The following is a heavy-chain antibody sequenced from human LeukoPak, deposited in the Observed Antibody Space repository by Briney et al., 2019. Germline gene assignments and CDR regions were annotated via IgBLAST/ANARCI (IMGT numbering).Heavy chain of an antibody. V-gene: IGHV3-30*03. J-gene: IGHJ4*02. Sequence: PGGSLRLSCAASGFTFSSYGMHWVRQAPGKGLEWVAVISYDGSNKYYADSVKGRFTISRDNSKNTLYLQMNSLRAEDTAVYYCALMPELRYFDWLLHLPSGYWGQGTLVTVSS. CDR1: GFTFSSYG. CDR3: ALMPELRYFDWLLHLPSGY. CDR2: ISYDGSNK. D-gene: IGHD3-9*01.